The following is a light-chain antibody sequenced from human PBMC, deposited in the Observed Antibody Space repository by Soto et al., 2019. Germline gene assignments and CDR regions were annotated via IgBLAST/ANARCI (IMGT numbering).Light chain of an antibody. CDR2: DTT. J-gene: IGLJ2*01. Sequence: QAVVTQEPSLTVSPGGTVTLTCGSSTGAVTSGHYPYWFQQKPGQAPRTLICDTTNKHSWTPARFSGSLLGGKAALTLSGAQPEDEAEYYCLLSYCGARVFGGGTKLTVL. CDR1: TGAVTSGHY. CDR3: LLSYCGARV. V-gene: IGLV7-46*01.